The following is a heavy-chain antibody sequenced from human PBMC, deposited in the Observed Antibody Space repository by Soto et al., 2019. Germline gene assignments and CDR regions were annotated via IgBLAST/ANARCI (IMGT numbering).Heavy chain of an antibody. V-gene: IGHV4-39*01. CDR2: VFFNGIT. J-gene: IGHJ4*02. CDR3: VRQVGDYYFGQ. Sequence: SETLSLTCTVSGGSMRSTNYYWGWIRQPPGKGLEWIGNVFFNGITFYKPSLESRVSISVDTSKSQFSLRLNSVTAADTAVYYCVRQVGDYYFGQWGQGTLVTVS. D-gene: IGHD4-17*01. CDR1: GGSMRSTNYY.